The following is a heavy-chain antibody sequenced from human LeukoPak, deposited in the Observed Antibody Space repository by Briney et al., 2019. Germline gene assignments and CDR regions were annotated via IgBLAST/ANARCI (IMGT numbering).Heavy chain of an antibody. V-gene: IGHV5-51*01. Sequence: GESLKISCKGSGYSFTNYWIGWVRQMPGKGLECMGIIYPGDSEIRYSPSSQGLVTISADKSISTAYLQWGSLEASDTAMYFCAKQHGSSWYSYFDYWGQGTPVTVSS. CDR2: IYPGDSEI. CDR3: AKQHGSSWYSYFDY. CDR1: GYSFTNYW. D-gene: IGHD6-13*01. J-gene: IGHJ4*02.